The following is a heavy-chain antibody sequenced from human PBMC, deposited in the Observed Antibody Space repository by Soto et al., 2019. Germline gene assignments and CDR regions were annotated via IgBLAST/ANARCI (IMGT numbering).Heavy chain of an antibody. CDR1: GGSISSEGYY. Sequence: SETLSLTCTVSGGSISSEGYYWSWFRQLPGKGLEWIGDIYYSGTTYHNPSLRSRLTISGDASKNQFSLRLSSVTAADTALYYCARGRGYSYGPYYFDYWGQGTLVTVSS. D-gene: IGHD5-18*01. V-gene: IGHV4-31*03. CDR3: ARGRGYSYGPYYFDY. CDR2: IYYSGTT. J-gene: IGHJ4*02.